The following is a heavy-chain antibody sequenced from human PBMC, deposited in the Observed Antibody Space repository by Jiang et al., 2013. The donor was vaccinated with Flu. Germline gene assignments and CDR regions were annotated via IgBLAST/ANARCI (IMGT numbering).Heavy chain of an antibody. V-gene: IGHV2-70*01. J-gene: IGHJ4*02. CDR2: IDWDDDK. CDR1: GFSLSTSGMC. CDR3: ARIGGDYYDSSGYWYDY. Sequence: CTFSGFSLSTSGMCVSWIRQPPGKALEWLALIDWDDDKYYSTSLKTRLTISKDTSKNQVVLTMTNMDPVDTATYYCARIGGDYYDSSGYWYDYWGQGTLVTVSS. D-gene: IGHD3-22*01.